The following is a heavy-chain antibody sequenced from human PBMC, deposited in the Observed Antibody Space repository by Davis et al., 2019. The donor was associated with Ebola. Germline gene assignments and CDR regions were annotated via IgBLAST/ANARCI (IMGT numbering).Heavy chain of an antibody. Sequence: PGGSLRLSCTASGFAFNTYWMSWVRQAPGKGLEWLANIRQDGSEEYYVDSVKGRFTISRDNAKNSLFLQMNSLRAEDTAVYYCATDPIISLIVPSYGMDVWGPGTTVTVSS. D-gene: IGHD3-16*02. CDR2: IRQDGSEE. J-gene: IGHJ6*02. V-gene: IGHV3-7*01. CDR3: ATDPIISLIVPSYGMDV. CDR1: GFAFNTYW.